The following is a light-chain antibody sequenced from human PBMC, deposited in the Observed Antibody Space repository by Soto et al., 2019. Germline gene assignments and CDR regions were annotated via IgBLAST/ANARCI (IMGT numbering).Light chain of an antibody. CDR2: SND. Sequence: QSVLTQPPSASGTPGQRVTMSCSGSSSNLGGNDVYWYQQLPGTAPKLLIRSNDQRPSGVPDRFSGSKSATSASLAISGLRSEAEAEYSCAAWDDSLRAVVFGGGTQLNVL. V-gene: IGLV1-47*02. CDR3: AAWDDSLRAVV. CDR1: SSNLGGND. J-gene: IGLJ2*01.